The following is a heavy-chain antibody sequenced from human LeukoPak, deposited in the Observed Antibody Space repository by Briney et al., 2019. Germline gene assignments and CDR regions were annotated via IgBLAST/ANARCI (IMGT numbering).Heavy chain of an antibody. Sequence: PGGSLRLSCAASGFTFSSYEMNWVRQAPGKGLEWVSYISSSGSTIYYADSAKGRFTISRDNAKNSLYLQMNRLRAEDTAVYYCAKDFSVYYYDSRVLDYWGQGTLVTVSS. J-gene: IGHJ4*02. CDR3: AKDFSVYYYDSRVLDY. CDR2: ISSSGSTI. CDR1: GFTFSSYE. D-gene: IGHD3-22*01. V-gene: IGHV3-48*03.